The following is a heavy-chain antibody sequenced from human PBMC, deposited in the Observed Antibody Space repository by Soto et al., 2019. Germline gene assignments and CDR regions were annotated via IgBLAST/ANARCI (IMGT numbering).Heavy chain of an antibody. CDR2: IIPIFGTA. J-gene: IGHJ5*02. V-gene: IGHV1-69*06. CDR1: GGSXISYA. CDR3: VPTVTFDP. Sequence: KVSFKASGGSXISYAIRWVRQAPGQGLEWMGGIIPIFGTANYAQKFQGRVTINADKSTSTAYMEMSSLRSEDTAVYYCVPTVTFDPWGQGTLGTVSS.